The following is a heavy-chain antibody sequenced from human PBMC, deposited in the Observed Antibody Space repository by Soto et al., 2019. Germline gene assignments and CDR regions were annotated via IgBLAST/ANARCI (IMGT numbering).Heavy chain of an antibody. D-gene: IGHD2-2*01. CDR3: ARDLGYCSSTSCLNWFDT. V-gene: IGHV1-18*04. J-gene: IGHJ5*02. Sequence: ASVKVSCKASGYTFTSYGISWVRQAPGQGLEWMGWISAYNGNTNYAQKLQGRVTMTTDTSTSTAYMELRSLRYDDTAVYYCARDLGYCSSTSCLNWFDTWGQGTLVTVPQ. CDR1: GYTFTSYG. CDR2: ISAYNGNT.